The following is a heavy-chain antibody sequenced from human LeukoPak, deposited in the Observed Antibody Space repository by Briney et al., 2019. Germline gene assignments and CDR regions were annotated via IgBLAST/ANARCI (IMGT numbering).Heavy chain of an antibody. D-gene: IGHD2-8*02. Sequence: SETLSLTCTVSGGSISSYYWSWIRQPPGKGLEWIAYISDMGSINYNPSLKSRDTISLDTSKNQFSLKLSSVTAADTAVYYCAGHHPRNTVDFWGQGTLVTVSS. CDR1: GGSISSYY. V-gene: IGHV4-59*08. CDR3: AGHHPRNTVDF. J-gene: IGHJ4*02. CDR2: ISDMGSI.